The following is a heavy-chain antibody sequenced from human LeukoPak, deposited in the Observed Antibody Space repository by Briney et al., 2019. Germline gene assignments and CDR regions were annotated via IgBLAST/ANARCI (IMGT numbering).Heavy chain of an antibody. V-gene: IGHV4-39*01. Sequence: KPSETLSLTCTVSGGSISSGSYYWGWIRQPPGKGLEWIGSIYYSGSTYYNPSLKSRVTISVDTSKNQFSLKLSSVTAADTAVYYCARLSTVTTSFDYWGQGTLVTVSS. CDR3: ARLSTVTTSFDY. D-gene: IGHD4-17*01. J-gene: IGHJ4*02. CDR1: GGSISSGSYY. CDR2: IYYSGST.